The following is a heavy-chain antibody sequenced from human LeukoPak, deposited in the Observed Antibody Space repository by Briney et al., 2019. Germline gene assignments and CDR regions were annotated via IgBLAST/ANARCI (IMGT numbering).Heavy chain of an antibody. CDR2: IYSGGST. J-gene: IGHJ4*02. CDR3: AREDRYGSGSFDY. D-gene: IGHD3-10*01. V-gene: IGHV3-53*04. CDR1: GFTVSSNY. Sequence: GGSLRLSCAASGFTVSSNYMSWVRQAPGKGLEWVPVIYSGGSTYYADSVKGRFTISRHNSKNTLYLQMNSLRAEDTAVYYCAREDRYGSGSFDYWGQGTLVTVSS.